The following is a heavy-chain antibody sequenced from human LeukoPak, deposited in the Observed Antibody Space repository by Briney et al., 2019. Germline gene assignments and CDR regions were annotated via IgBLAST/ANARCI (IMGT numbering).Heavy chain of an antibody. CDR3: AHLHLSTSRRGYSYGSLFDY. J-gene: IGHJ4*02. CDR1: GFTFSSYG. CDR2: ISYDGSNK. Sequence: PGRSLRLSCAASGFTFSSYGMHWVRQAPGKGLEWVAVISYDGSNKYYADSVKGRFTISRDNSKNTLYLQMNSLRAEDTAVYYCAHLHLSTSRRGYSYGSLFDYWGQGTLVTVSS. D-gene: IGHD5-18*01. V-gene: IGHV3-30*03.